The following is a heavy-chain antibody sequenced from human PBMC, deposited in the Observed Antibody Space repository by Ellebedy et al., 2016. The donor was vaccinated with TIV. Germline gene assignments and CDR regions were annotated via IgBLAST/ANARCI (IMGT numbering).Heavy chain of an antibody. J-gene: IGHJ4*02. Sequence: ASVKVSCKASVYTFTTYDINWVRQATGQGLEWMGWMNPNSGNTDYAQKFQDRVIMTRNTSISTDYMELYSLTSEDTAVYYCARGGYSYPEDFDFWGQGSLVTVSS. CDR2: MNPNSGNT. CDR1: VYTFTTYD. V-gene: IGHV1-8*01. D-gene: IGHD5-18*01. CDR3: ARGGYSYPEDFDF.